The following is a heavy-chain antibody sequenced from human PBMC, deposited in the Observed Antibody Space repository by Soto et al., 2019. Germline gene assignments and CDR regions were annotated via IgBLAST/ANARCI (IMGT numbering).Heavy chain of an antibody. CDR2: MNPNSGNT. Sequence: ASVKVSCKASGYTFTSYDINWVRQATGQGLEWMGWMNPNSGNTGYAQKFQGRVTMTRNTSISTAYMELSSLRSEDTAVYYCARAEYSEWFCPWWGQGTLVNVSS. J-gene: IGHJ4*02. CDR3: ARAEYSEWFCPW. V-gene: IGHV1-8*01. CDR1: GYTFTSYD. D-gene: IGHD3-3*01.